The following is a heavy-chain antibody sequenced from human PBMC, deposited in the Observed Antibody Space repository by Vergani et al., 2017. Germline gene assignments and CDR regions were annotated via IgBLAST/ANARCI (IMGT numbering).Heavy chain of an antibody. CDR1: GFTFSDYY. CDR3: ARRYCSGGSCYPDY. V-gene: IGHV3-11*06. CDR2: ISSSSRYT. Sequence: QVQLVESGGGLVKPGGSLRLSCAASGFTFSDYYMTWICQAPGKGLEWVSYISSSSRYTNYADSVKGRFTISRDNAKKSLYLQMNSLRVEDTAVYYCARRYCSGGSCYPDYWGQGTLVTVSS. J-gene: IGHJ4*02. D-gene: IGHD2-15*01.